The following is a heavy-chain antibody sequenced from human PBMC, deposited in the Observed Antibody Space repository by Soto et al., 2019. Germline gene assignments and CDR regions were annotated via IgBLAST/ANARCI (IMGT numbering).Heavy chain of an antibody. D-gene: IGHD3-22*01. CDR2: IYHSGST. CDR3: ARAGYYDSSGYLDY. V-gene: IGHV4-4*02. Sequence: QVQLQESGPGLVKPSGTLSLTCAVSGGSISSSNWWSWVRQPPGKGLEWIGEIYHSGSTNYNPSLKSRGTXXVXKXXNRFSLKLSSVTAADTAVDYCARAGYYDSSGYLDYWGQGTLVTVSS. CDR1: GGSISSSNW. J-gene: IGHJ4*02.